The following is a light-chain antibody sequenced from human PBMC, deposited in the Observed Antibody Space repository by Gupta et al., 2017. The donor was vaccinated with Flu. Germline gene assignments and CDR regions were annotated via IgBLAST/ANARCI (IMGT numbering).Light chain of an antibody. CDR2: EVS. CDR3: SSYTGSSTLVV. Sequence: QSALTQPASVSGSPGPSISISCTGTSSEVGGYNYVSWDQQHPGTAPKRMIYEVSHRHSGVPNRFAGSKSGNTASLTISGLQAEDEADYYCSSYTGSSTLVVFGGGTKLTVL. V-gene: IGLV2-14*01. J-gene: IGLJ3*02. CDR1: SSEVGGYNY.